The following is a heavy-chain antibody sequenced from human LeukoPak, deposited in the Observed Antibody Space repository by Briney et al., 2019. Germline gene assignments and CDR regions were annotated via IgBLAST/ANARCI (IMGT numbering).Heavy chain of an antibody. D-gene: IGHD3-9*01. CDR1: GYTFTSYG. CDR2: ISAYNGNT. CDR3: ARGGRYYDILTGPLDY. J-gene: IGHJ4*02. Sequence: ASVKVSCKASGYTFTSYGISWVRQAPGQGLEWMGWISAYNGNTNYAQKLQGRVTMTTDTSTSTAYMELRSLRSDDTAMYYCARGGRYYDILTGPLDYWGQGTLVTVSS. V-gene: IGHV1-18*01.